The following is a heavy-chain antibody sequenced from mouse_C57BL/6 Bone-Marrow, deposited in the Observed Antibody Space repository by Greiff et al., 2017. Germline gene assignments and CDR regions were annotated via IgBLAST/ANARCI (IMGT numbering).Heavy chain of an antibody. D-gene: IGHD4-1*01. J-gene: IGHJ2*01. Sequence: VQLQQSGAELVRPGASVTLSCKASGYTFTDYEMHWVKQTPVHGLEWIGAIDPETGGTAYNQKFKGKAILTADKSSSTAYMELRSLTSEDSAVYYCTRGNWVYYCDYWGQGTTLTVSS. CDR3: TRGNWVYYCDY. V-gene: IGHV1-15*01. CDR1: GYTFTDYE. CDR2: IDPETGGT.